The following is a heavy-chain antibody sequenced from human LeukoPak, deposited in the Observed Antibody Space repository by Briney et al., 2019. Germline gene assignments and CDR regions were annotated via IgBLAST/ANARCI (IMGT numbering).Heavy chain of an antibody. V-gene: IGHV1-2*02. CDR1: GYTFTGYY. CDR2: INPNSGGT. CDR3: ASLYDSSDHFDY. D-gene: IGHD3-22*01. J-gene: IGHJ4*02. Sequence: ASVKVSCKASGYTFTGYYMYWVRQAPGQGLEWMGWINPNSGGTNYAQKFQGRVTMTRDTSISTAYMELSRLRSDDTAVYYCASLYDSSDHFDYWGQGTLVTVSS.